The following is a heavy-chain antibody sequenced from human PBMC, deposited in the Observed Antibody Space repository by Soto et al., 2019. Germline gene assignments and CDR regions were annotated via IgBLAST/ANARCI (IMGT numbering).Heavy chain of an antibody. CDR2: IYYSGST. CDR3: ARLYYAGSTHYPPGY. V-gene: IGHV4-59*08. D-gene: IGHD3-22*01. CDR1: GGSISSYY. J-gene: IGHJ4*02. Sequence: SETLSLTCTVSGGSISSYYWSWIRQSPGKGLEWIGYIYYSGSTNYNPSLKSRVTISVDASKNQFSLKLTSVTAADTAVYFCARLYYAGSTHYPPGYWGQGTLVTVSS.